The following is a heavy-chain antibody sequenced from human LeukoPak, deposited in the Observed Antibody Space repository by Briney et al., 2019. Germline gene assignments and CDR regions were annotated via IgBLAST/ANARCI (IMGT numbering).Heavy chain of an antibody. CDR2: INPNSGGT. J-gene: IGHJ4*02. V-gene: IGHV1-2*02. CDR1: GYTFTGYY. Sequence: ASVKVSCKASGYTFTGYYMHWVRQAPGQGLEWMGWINPNSGGTNYEQKFQGRVTMTRDTSISTAYLELSRLRADDTAVYYCARITYYYDSSGYRFDYGGQGTLVTVSS. CDR3: ARITYYYDSSGYRFDY. D-gene: IGHD3-22*01.